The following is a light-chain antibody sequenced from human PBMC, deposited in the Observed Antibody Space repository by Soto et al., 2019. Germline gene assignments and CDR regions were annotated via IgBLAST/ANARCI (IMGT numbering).Light chain of an antibody. CDR2: STN. Sequence: QAVVTQDPSFSVSPGGTVTLTCGLSSGSVSTSYYPSWYQQTPGQAPRTLIYSTNTRSSGVPDRFSGSILGNKAALTITGAQADDESDYYCVLYMGSGISVFGGVTKLTVL. J-gene: IGLJ3*02. CDR1: SGSVSTSYY. CDR3: VLYMGSGISV. V-gene: IGLV8-61*01.